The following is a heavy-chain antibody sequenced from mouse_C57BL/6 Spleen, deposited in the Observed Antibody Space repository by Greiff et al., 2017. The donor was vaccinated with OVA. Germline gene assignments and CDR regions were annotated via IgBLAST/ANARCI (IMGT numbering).Heavy chain of an antibody. CDR1: GFTFSSYG. J-gene: IGHJ4*01. Sequence: EVKLMESGGDLVKPGGSLKLSCAASGFTFSSYGMSWVRQTPDKRLEWVATICSGGSYSYYPDSVKGRFTISRDNAKNTLYRQMSSLKSEDTAMYYCARYDGYYGDAMDDWGQGTSVTVSS. D-gene: IGHD2-3*01. CDR3: ARYDGYYGDAMDD. CDR2: ICSGGSYS. V-gene: IGHV5-6*01.